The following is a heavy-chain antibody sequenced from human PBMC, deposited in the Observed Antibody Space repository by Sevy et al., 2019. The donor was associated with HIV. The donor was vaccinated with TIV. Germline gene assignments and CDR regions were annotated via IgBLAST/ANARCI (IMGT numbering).Heavy chain of an antibody. CDR2: ISSSSSTI. J-gene: IGHJ6*02. V-gene: IGHV3-48*02. D-gene: IGHD6-6*01. CDR3: ARDISGSSSGPDHEYYYYYYGMDV. Sequence: GGSLRLSCAASGFTFSSYSMNWVRQAPGKGLEWVSYISSSSSTIYYADSVKGRFTISRDNAKNSLYLQMNSLTDEDTAMYYCARDISGSSSGPDHEYYYYYYGMDVWGQGTTVTVSS. CDR1: GFTFSSYS.